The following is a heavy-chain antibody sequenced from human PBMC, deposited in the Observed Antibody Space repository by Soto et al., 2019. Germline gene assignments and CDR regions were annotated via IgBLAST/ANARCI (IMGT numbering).Heavy chain of an antibody. CDR1: GFTFSSYA. CDR2: ISGSGGST. J-gene: IGHJ6*02. CDR3: ARGSRMIEVVTNFYYYGMDV. Sequence: GGSLRLSCAASGFTFSSYAMSWVRQAPGKGLEWVSAISGSGGSTYYADSVKGRFTISRGNSKNTLYLQMNSLRAEDTAVYYCARGSRMIEVVTNFYYYGMDVWGQGTAVTVSS. D-gene: IGHD3-22*01. V-gene: IGHV3-23*01.